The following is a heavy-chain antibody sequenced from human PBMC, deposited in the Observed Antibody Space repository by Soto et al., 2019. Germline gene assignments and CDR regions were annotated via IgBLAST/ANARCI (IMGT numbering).Heavy chain of an antibody. Sequence: QVQLQESGPGLVKPSQTLSLTCTVSGGSISSGGYYWSWIRQHPGKGLEWIGYIYYSGSTYYNPSLQSRFTKAVATSKNQVSLKLSSVTAADTAVYYWARSFGVAAAGPFDYWGEGTLVTVSS. CDR1: GGSISSGGYY. CDR2: IYYSGST. J-gene: IGHJ4*02. V-gene: IGHV4-31*03. D-gene: IGHD6-13*01. CDR3: ARSFGVAAAGPFDY.